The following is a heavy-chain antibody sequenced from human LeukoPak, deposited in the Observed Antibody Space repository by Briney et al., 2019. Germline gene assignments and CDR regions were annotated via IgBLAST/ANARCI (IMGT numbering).Heavy chain of an antibody. D-gene: IGHD1-7*01. CDR1: GGSISSSSYY. V-gene: IGHV4-61*05. J-gene: IGHJ4*02. Sequence: PSETLSLTCTVSGGSISSSSYYWGWIRQPPGKGLEWIGRIYTSGSTNYNPSLKSRVTMSVDTSKNQFSLKLRSVTAADTAVYYCARLYGNYQNYFDYWGQGTLVTVSS. CDR3: ARLYGNYQNYFDY. CDR2: IYTSGST.